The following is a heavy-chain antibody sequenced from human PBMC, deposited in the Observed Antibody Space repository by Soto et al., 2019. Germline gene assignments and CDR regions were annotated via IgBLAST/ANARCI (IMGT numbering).Heavy chain of an antibody. J-gene: IGHJ4*02. CDR1: GYTFTSYA. CDR3: AREPFSGFDFGGGGGFDY. Sequence: ASVKVSYKASGYTFTSYAMHWVRQAPGQRLEWMGWINAGNGNTKYSQKFQGRVTITRDTSASTAYMELSSLRSEDTAVYYCAREPFSGFDFGGGGGFDYWGQGTLVTVSS. D-gene: IGHD5-12*01. V-gene: IGHV1-3*01. CDR2: INAGNGNT.